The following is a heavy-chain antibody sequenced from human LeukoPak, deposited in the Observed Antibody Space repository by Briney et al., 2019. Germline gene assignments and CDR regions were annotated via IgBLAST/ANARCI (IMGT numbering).Heavy chain of an antibody. CDR1: GFIVSNNY. Sequence: PGGSLRLSCAASGFIVSNNYMSWVRQAPGKGLEWVSIIYSGGSTYYTDSVKGRFTISRDNSKSTLYLQMNSLRAEDTAVYYCARDGGYKYGYGYSYYYGMDVWGQGTTVTVSS. D-gene: IGHD5-18*01. CDR3: ARDGGYKYGYGYSYYYGMDV. V-gene: IGHV3-66*01. J-gene: IGHJ6*02. CDR2: IYSGGST.